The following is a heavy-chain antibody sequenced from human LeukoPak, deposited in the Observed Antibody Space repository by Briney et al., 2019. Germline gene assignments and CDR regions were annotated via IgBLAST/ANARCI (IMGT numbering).Heavy chain of an antibody. V-gene: IGHV3-30-3*01. CDR3: ARGYQLLQGWFDP. D-gene: IGHD2-2*01. CDR2: ISYDGSNK. J-gene: IGHJ5*02. CDR1: GFTFSSYA. Sequence: GGSLRLSCAASGFTFSSYAMHWVRQAPGKGLEWVAVISYDGSNKYYADSVKGRFTISRDNSKNTLYLQMNSLRAEDTAVYYCARGYQLLQGWFDPWGQGTLVTVSS.